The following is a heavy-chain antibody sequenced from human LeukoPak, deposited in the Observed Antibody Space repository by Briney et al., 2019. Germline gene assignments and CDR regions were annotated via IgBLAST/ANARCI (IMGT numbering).Heavy chain of an antibody. CDR3: ARVKYSGSFPVGY. J-gene: IGHJ4*02. CDR2: INPNSGGT. Sequence: ASVKVSCKASGYTFTGYYMHWVRQAPGQGLEWMGWINPNSGGTNYAQKFQGRVTMTRDTSISTAYMELSRLRSDDTAVYYCARVKYSGSFPVGYWGQGTLVTVSS. CDR1: GYTFTGYY. V-gene: IGHV1-2*02. D-gene: IGHD1-26*01.